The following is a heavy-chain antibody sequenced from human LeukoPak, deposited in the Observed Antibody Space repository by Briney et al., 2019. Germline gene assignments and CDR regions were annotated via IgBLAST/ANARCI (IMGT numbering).Heavy chain of an antibody. V-gene: IGHV4-4*02. J-gene: IGHJ3*02. D-gene: IGHD6-13*01. CDR1: GESISSSNW. CDR2: IYHSGTT. Sequence: SGTLSLTCAVSGESISSSNWWSWVRQPPGKGLEWIGEIYHSGTTNYNPSLKSRVTMSVDTSKNQFSLKLSSVTAADTAVYYCAREKSSWSGLDAFDIWGQGTMVTVSS. CDR3: AREKSSWSGLDAFDI.